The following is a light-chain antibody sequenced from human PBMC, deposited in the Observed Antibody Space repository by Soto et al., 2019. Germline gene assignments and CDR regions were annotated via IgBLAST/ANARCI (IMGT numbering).Light chain of an antibody. CDR3: QHYNSYSEA. V-gene: IGKV1-5*03. Sequence: DIQMTQSPSTLSGSVGDRVTITCRASQTISSWLAWYQQKPGKAPKLLIYKASTLKSGVPSRFSGSASWTEFTLTISSLQPDDFATYYCQHYNSYSEAFGQGTKVENK. CDR2: KAS. J-gene: IGKJ1*01. CDR1: QTISSW.